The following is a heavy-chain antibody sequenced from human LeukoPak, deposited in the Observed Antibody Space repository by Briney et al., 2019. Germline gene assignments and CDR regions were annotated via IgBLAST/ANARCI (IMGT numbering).Heavy chain of an antibody. J-gene: IGHJ4*02. Sequence: ASVKVSCKASGYTFTSYYMHWVRQAPGQGLEWMGIINPSGGSTSYAQKFQGRVTMTRDMSTSTVYMELSSLRSEDTAVYYCVRGSLLYDFWSGSTYADYWGQGTLVTVSS. CDR3: VRGSLLYDFWSGSTYADY. CDR2: INPSGGST. V-gene: IGHV1-46*01. CDR1: GYTFTSYY. D-gene: IGHD3-3*01.